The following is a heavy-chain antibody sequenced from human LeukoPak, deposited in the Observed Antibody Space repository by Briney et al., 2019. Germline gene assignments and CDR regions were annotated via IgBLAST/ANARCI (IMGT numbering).Heavy chain of an antibody. CDR2: ISYDGSNK. D-gene: IGHD6-19*01. CDR3: ARDRTPPRIAVAGTIDY. CDR1: GFTFSSYA. J-gene: IGHJ4*02. Sequence: PGRSLRLSCAASGFTFSSYAMHWVRQAPGKGLEWVAVISYDGSNKYYADSVKGRFTISRDNSKSTLYLQMNSLRAEDTGVYYCARDRTPPRIAVAGTIDYWGQGTLGTVSS. V-gene: IGHV3-30-3*01.